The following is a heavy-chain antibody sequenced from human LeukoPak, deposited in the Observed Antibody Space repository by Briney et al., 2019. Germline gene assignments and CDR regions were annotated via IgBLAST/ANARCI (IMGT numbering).Heavy chain of an antibody. CDR1: GFTFSGYW. D-gene: IGHD5-18*01. Sequence: QSGGSLRLSCAASGFTFSGYWMSWVRQAPGKGLEWVANIKQDGSEKYYVDSVKGRFTISRDNAKNSLYLQMNSLRAEDTAVYYCARDPVVTAMATYYYYYGMDVWGQGTTVTVSS. CDR2: IKQDGSEK. CDR3: ARDPVVTAMATYYYYYGMDV. J-gene: IGHJ6*02. V-gene: IGHV3-7*01.